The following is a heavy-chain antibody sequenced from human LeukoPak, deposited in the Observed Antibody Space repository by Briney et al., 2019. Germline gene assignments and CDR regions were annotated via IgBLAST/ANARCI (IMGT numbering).Heavy chain of an antibody. CDR1: GFTFCSYS. CDR3: ATDWDL. V-gene: IGHV1-24*01. CDR2: FDPEDGET. Sequence: GGSLRLSCAASGFTFCSYSMHWVRQAPGKGLEWMGGFDPEDGETIYAQKFQGRVTMTEDTSTDTAYMELSSLRSEDTAVYYCATDWDLWGQGTLVTVSS. J-gene: IGHJ5*02.